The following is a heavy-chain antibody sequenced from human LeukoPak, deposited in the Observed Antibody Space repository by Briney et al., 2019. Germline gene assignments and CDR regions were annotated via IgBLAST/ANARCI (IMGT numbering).Heavy chain of an antibody. D-gene: IGHD6-19*01. Sequence: SETLSLTCTVSGGSISSYYWSWIRQPPGKGLEWIGYIYYSGSTNYNPSLKSRVTISVDTSKNQFSLKLSSVTAADTAVYYCAREGIAVAGDAFDIWGQGTMATVSS. CDR1: GGSISSYY. CDR3: AREGIAVAGDAFDI. V-gene: IGHV4-59*01. J-gene: IGHJ3*02. CDR2: IYYSGST.